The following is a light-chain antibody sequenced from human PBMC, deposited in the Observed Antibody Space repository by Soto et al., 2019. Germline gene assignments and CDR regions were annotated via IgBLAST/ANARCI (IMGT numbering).Light chain of an antibody. CDR3: QQRAKWPST. Sequence: VLTQSPDTLSLSPGETATLSCRASQSVVRYVAWYQQKLGQAPRLLIYDAYTRATGVAARFTGSGSATDFSLTITSLEPEDFAVYYCQQRAKWPSTFGPGTKVE. CDR1: QSVVRY. V-gene: IGKV3-11*01. J-gene: IGKJ2*02. CDR2: DAY.